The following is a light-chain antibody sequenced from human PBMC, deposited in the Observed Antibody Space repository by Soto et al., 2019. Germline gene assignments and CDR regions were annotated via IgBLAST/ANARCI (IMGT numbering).Light chain of an antibody. Sequence: QSVLTQPASVSGSPGQSITISCTGTSSDVGGYNYVSWYQQHPGKAPKLMIYDVSNRPSGVSNRFSGSKSGNTASLTISGLQAEDEADYYCSSYTSSSFGEVFGTGTKAHRP. CDR2: DVS. J-gene: IGLJ1*01. CDR3: SSYTSSSFGEV. V-gene: IGLV2-14*01. CDR1: SSDVGGYNY.